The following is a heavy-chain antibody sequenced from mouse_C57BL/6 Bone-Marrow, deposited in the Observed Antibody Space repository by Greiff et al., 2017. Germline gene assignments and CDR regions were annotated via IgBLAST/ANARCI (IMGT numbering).Heavy chain of an antibody. Sequence: VQLKQSGAELVRPGASVKLSCTASGFNIKDDYMHWVKQRPEQGLEWIGWIDPENGDTEYASKFQGKATITADTSSNTAYLQLSSLTSEDTAVYYCTTEAMDYWGQGTSVTGSS. CDR3: TTEAMDY. V-gene: IGHV14-4*01. J-gene: IGHJ4*01. CDR2: IDPENGDT. CDR1: GFNIKDDY.